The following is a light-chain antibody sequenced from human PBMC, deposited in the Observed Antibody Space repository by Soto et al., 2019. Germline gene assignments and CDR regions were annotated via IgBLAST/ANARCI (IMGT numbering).Light chain of an antibody. CDR2: DAS. V-gene: IGKV3-20*01. J-gene: IGKJ1*01. Sequence: QFASTMSLSAGERATLSCRAIQRVSSNYLASYQQKPGQAPRLRIYDASSRAPGLPGRFSGSGSRTHFAFTSSRVEPDDFAVYYCQQYGHTTGTFGQGIKV. CDR1: QRVSSNY. CDR3: QQYGHTTGT.